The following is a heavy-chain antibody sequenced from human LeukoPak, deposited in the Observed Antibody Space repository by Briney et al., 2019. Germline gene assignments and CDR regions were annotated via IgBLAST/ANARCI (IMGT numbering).Heavy chain of an antibody. CDR3: GRDYDL. V-gene: IGHV3-11*01. CDR1: GFTFSDHY. D-gene: IGHD3-3*01. CDR2: ISSSGSDT. J-gene: IGHJ4*02. Sequence: GGSLRLSCAASGFTFSDHYMSWIRQAPGKGLEWISYISSSGSDTYYADSVKGRFTISRDNAKNSLYLQMSSLRAEDTAVYYCGRDYDLWGQGTLVTVSS.